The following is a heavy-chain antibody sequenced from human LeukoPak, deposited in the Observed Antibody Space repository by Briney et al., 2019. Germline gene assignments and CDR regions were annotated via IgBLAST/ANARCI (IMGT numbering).Heavy chain of an antibody. CDR3: AKDRVATMIGGIDY. V-gene: IGHV3-30*02. Sequence: PVGSLRLSCAASGFTFNSYITHWVRQAPGKGLEWVSFIRYDGSIKYYADSVKGRFTISRDNSKNTVYLHMNSLRAEDNAVYYCAKDRVATMIGGIDYWGQGTLVTVSS. J-gene: IGHJ4*02. D-gene: IGHD5-12*01. CDR2: IRYDGSIK. CDR1: GFTFNSYI.